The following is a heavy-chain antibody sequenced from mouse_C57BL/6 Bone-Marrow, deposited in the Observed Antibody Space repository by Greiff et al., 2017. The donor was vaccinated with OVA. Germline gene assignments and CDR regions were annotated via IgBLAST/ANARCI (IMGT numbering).Heavy chain of an antibody. CDR2: IDPSDSYT. CDR3: ARRGPITTVADY. D-gene: IGHD1-1*01. CDR1: GYTFTSYW. V-gene: IGHV1-69*01. J-gene: IGHJ2*01. Sequence: QVQLQQPGAELVMPGASVKLSCKASGYTFTSYWMHWVQQRPGQGLEWIGEIDPSDSYTNYNQKFKGKSTLTVDKSSSTAYMQLSSLTSEDSAVYYCARRGPITTVADYWGQGTTLTVSS.